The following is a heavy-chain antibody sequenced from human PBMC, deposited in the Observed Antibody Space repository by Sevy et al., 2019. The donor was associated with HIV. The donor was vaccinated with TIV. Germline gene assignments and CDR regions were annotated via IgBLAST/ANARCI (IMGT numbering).Heavy chain of an antibody. CDR3: ARDLYYDSSGYYWEGYFDY. J-gene: IGHJ4*02. Sequence: ASVKVSCKASGGTFSSYAISWVRQAPGQGLEWMGGIIPIFGTANYAQKFQGRVTITADESTSTAYMELISLRSEDTAVYYCARDLYYDSSGYYWEGYFDYWGQGTLVTVSS. V-gene: IGHV1-69*13. D-gene: IGHD3-22*01. CDR1: GGTFSSYA. CDR2: IIPIFGTA.